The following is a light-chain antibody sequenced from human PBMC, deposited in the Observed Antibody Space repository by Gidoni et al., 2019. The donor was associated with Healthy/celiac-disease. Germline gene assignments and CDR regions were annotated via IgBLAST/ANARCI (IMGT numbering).Light chain of an antibody. CDR1: QDISSY. J-gene: IGKJ2*01. CDR2: AAS. Sequence: DIQLTQSPSFLSASVGDRVTITCRASQDISSYLAWYQQKPGKAPELLIYAASILQSGVPSRFSGRGSGTEFTLTIRSLQPADVATYDCQQLNSYAFGQGTKVDSK. V-gene: IGKV1-9*01. CDR3: QQLNSYA.